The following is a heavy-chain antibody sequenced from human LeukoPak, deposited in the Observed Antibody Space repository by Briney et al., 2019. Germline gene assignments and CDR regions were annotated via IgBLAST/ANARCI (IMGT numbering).Heavy chain of an antibody. CDR3: ARDVDTAMVS. CDR1: GFTFSRYW. CDR2: INTDGRTI. Sequence: PGGSLRLSCAASGFTFSRYWMHWVRQAPGKGLVWVSRINTDGRTITYADSVKGRFTISRDNSKNTLYLQMNSLRAEDTAVYYCARDVDTAMVSWGQGTLVTVSS. D-gene: IGHD5-18*01. J-gene: IGHJ5*02. V-gene: IGHV3-74*01.